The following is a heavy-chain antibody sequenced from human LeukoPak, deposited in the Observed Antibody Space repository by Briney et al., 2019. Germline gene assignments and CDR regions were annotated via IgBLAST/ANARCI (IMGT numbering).Heavy chain of an antibody. CDR2: IYYSGTT. CDR1: SFSISNGYY. Sequence: SETLSLTCSVSSFSISNGYYWAWIRQPPGKGPEWIGSIYYSGTTYPNSSLKSRVTISVDTSKNQFSLKLSSVTAADTAVYYCARQPKSCAPGIFITGKACWFDSWGQGTLVTVSP. V-gene: IGHV4-38-2*02. J-gene: IGHJ5*01. CDR3: ARQPKSCAPGIFITGKACWFDS. D-gene: IGHD3-10*01.